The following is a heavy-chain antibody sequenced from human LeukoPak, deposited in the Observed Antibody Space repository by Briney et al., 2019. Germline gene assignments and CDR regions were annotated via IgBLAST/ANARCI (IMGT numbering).Heavy chain of an antibody. CDR2: IYPSDSNA. CDR1: GYSFVSYW. CDR3: ARFVDYSRSVDY. Sequence: GESLKISCQGSGYSFVSYWIVWVRQMPGMGLEWMGTIYPSDSNARYSPSFQGQVTISADRSISTAYLQWSSLKASDTAIYYCARFVDYSRSVDYWGQGTLVTVST. V-gene: IGHV5-51*01. D-gene: IGHD6-6*01. J-gene: IGHJ4*02.